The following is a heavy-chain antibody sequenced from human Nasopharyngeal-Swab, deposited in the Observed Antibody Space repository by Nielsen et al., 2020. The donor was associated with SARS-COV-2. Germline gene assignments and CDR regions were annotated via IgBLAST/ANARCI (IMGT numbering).Heavy chain of an antibody. D-gene: IGHD2-15*01. CDR3: TRLGHCSGGSCYALGPDY. CDR2: IYPGYSDP. J-gene: IGHJ4*02. CDR1: GYSFTNYW. V-gene: IGHV5-51*01. Sequence: GESLKISCKVSGYSFTNYWIGWVRQMPGQGLEWMSIIYPGYSDPRYSPSFQGQVTISADKSISTTHLQWSSLQASDTAMYFCTRLGHCSGGSCYALGPDYWGQGTQVTVSS.